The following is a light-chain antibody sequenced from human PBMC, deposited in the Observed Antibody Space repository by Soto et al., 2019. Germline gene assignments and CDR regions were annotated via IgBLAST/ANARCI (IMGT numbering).Light chain of an antibody. CDR1: QSVSSY. Sequence: EIVLTQSPATLSLSPGERATLSCRASQSVSSYLAWYQQKPGQAPRLLIYDASNRATGIPARFSGSGSGTDFTLTINSLEPEDFGVYYCQHHKNWQLTFGGGTKVEIK. CDR2: DAS. V-gene: IGKV3-11*01. J-gene: IGKJ4*01. CDR3: QHHKNWQLT.